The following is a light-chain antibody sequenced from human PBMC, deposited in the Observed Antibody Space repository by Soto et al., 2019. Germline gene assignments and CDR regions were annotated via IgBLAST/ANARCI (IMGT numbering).Light chain of an antibody. CDR1: HSVSRTY. V-gene: IGKV3-20*01. CDR2: GAS. J-gene: IGKJ5*01. CDR3: QQFDDSVT. Sequence: DIVFTQSPGTLSFSPGERATLSCPASHSVSRTYLAWYQQTPGQAPRLLMYGASDRATGTPGRFSGSGSGTDFTLTISGMEPEDSAVYYCQQFDDSVTFGQGTRLEIK.